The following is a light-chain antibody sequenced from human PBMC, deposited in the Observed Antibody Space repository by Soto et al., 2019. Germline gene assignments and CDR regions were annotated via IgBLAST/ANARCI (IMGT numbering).Light chain of an antibody. J-gene: IGLJ2*01. V-gene: IGLV2-14*01. CDR1: ISDVGGYNY. CDR3: SSYSTSNTLEV. Sequence: QSALTQPASVSGSPGQSITISCTGTISDVGGYNYVSWYQQHPGKAPKLMIYDVSHRPSGVSSRFSGSKSGNTASLTISGLLTEDEADYYCSSYSTSNTLEVFGGGTKLTVL. CDR2: DVS.